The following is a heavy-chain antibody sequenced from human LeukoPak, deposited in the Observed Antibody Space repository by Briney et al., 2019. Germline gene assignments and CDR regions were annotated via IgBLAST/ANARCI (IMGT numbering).Heavy chain of an antibody. J-gene: IGHJ3*02. CDR2: TNRRGDST. CDR1: GYTFGDYG. Sequence: GASLRLSCAASGYTFGDYGMSWVRQVPGQGLEWVSGTNRRGDSTGYADFVKGRFTISRDNAKNSLYLQMNSLRAEDTAVYYCARLIAAAAQDAFDIWGQGTMVTVSS. D-gene: IGHD6-13*01. CDR3: ARLIAAAAQDAFDI. V-gene: IGHV3-20*04.